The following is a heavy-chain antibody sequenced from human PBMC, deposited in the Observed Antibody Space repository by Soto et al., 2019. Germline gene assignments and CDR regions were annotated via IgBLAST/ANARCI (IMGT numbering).Heavy chain of an antibody. D-gene: IGHD6-13*01. V-gene: IGHV3-33*01. CDR3: ARGGILSGTGPHGFDI. CDR1: GFTFSSYG. Sequence: QVQLVESGGGVVQPGRSLRLSCAATGFTFSSYGMHWVRQAPGKGLEWVAVIWYDGSNKYYADSVKGRFTISRDNSKNTLYLQMNSLRAEDTAVYYCARGGILSGTGPHGFDIWGQGTMVTVSS. CDR2: IWYDGSNK. J-gene: IGHJ3*02.